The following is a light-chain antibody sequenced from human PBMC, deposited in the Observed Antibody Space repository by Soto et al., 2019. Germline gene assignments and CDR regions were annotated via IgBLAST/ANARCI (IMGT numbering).Light chain of an antibody. CDR1: QSISSSY. V-gene: IGKV3-20*01. J-gene: IGKJ3*01. CDR2: GAS. CDR3: QQYSSSPPEFT. Sequence: EIVLTQSPGTLSLSPGERATLSCRASQSISSSYLARYQQRPGQAPRLLIFGASYRATGIPDRFSGSGSGTDFTLTISRLEPEDFAVYYCQQYSSSPPEFTFGPGTRVDSK.